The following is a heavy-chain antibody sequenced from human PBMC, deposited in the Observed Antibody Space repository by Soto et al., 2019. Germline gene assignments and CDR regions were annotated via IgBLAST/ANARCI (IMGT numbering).Heavy chain of an antibody. V-gene: IGHV1-69*04. D-gene: IGHD2-2*01. CDR2: IIPILGIA. Sequence: SVKVSCTASGYTFTSYYMHWVRQAPGQGLEWMGRIIPILGIANYAQKFQGRVTITADKSTSTAYMELSSLRSEDTAVYYCARVVGYCSSTSCPGWFDPWGQGTLVTVSS. CDR1: GYTFTSYY. J-gene: IGHJ5*02. CDR3: ARVVGYCSSTSCPGWFDP.